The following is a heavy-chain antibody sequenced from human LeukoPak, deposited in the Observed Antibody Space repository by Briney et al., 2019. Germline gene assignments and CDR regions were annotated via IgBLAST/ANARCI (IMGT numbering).Heavy chain of an antibody. CDR2: INHSGST. Sequence: NTSETLSLTCAVYGGSFSGYYWSWIRQPPGKGLEWIGEINHSGSTNYNPSLKSRVTISVDTSKNQFSLKLSSVTAADTAVYYCARDFRFVVVPAAEWWFDPWGQGTLVTVSS. D-gene: IGHD2-2*01. J-gene: IGHJ5*02. CDR1: GGSFSGYY. CDR3: ARDFRFVVVPAAEWWFDP. V-gene: IGHV4-34*01.